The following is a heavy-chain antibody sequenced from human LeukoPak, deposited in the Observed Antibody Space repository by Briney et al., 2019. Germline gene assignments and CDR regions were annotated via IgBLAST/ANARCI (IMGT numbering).Heavy chain of an antibody. CDR2: IRGSSGKS. CDR1: GFTFATHG. CDR3: ARGRVKRVPFTAVPGPLDY. V-gene: IGHV1-18*01. Sequence: ASVKVSCKASGFTFATHGISWMRQAAGQGLEWLGWIRGSSGKSDYAQKLQDRVTMTADTSTTTAYMELRSLRSDDTAVYYCARGRVKRVPFTAVPGPLDYWGQGSLVTVSS. J-gene: IGHJ4*02. D-gene: IGHD6-19*01.